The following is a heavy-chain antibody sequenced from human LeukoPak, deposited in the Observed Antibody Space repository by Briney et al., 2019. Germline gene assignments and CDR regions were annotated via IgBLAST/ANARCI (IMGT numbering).Heavy chain of an antibody. V-gene: IGHV3-73*01. CDR2: IRSKPYNYAT. Sequence: GGSLRLSCAASGFTFTGSAMHWVRRASGKGLEWVGRIRSKPYNYATAYAASVEGRFTISRDDSKNSAYLQMNSLKTEDTAVYYCTRSGTDCWGQGTLVTVSS. J-gene: IGHJ4*02. CDR3: TRSGTDC. CDR1: GFTFTGSA.